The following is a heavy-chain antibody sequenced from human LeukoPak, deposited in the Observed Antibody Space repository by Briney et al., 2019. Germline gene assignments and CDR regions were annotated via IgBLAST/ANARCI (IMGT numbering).Heavy chain of an antibody. CDR3: ARRVPNEVITGYFDY. CDR2: IHSSGGII. Sequence: GGSLRLSCVASGFSLSSYSMNWVRQAPGKGLEWISFIHSSGGIIFYAESVKGRFTISRDNAKNSLFLQMNSLRAEDTAVYYCARRVPNEVITGYFDYWGPGTLVTVSS. CDR1: GFSLSSYS. J-gene: IGHJ4*02. V-gene: IGHV3-48*04. D-gene: IGHD3-16*01.